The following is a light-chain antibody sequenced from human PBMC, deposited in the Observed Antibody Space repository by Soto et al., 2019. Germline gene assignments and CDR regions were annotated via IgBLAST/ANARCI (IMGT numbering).Light chain of an antibody. CDR1: RSVSGW. J-gene: IGKJ3*01. CDR2: ATS. CDR3: QQTHSLPLS. Sequence: DIQMTQSPSTLSASVGDTVTVTCRASRSVSGWLAWYQQKPGKVPKLLIYATSSLHSGVPSRFSGSGSGTDFTLSISSLQPEDFATYYCQQTHSLPLSFGPGTKVDI. V-gene: IGKV1-12*01.